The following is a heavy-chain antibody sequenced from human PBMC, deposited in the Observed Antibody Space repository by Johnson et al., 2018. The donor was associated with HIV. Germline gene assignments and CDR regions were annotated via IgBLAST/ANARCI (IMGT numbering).Heavy chain of an antibody. Sequence: VQLVESGGGVVRPGGSLRLSCAASGFTFDDYGMSWVRQVPGKGLEWVSGINWNGGSTAYADSVKGRFTTSRDNAKNSLYLQMNSLRAEDTALYYCAGGDYYYYDTSGQFIAGAFDIWGQGILVTVSS. CDR3: AGGDYYYYDTSGQFIAGAFDI. V-gene: IGHV3-20*04. CDR1: GFTFDDYG. CDR2: INWNGGST. D-gene: IGHD3-22*01. J-gene: IGHJ3*02.